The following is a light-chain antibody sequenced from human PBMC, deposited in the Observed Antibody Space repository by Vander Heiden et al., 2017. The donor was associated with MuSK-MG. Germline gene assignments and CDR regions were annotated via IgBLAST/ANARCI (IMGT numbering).Light chain of an antibody. CDR2: AAS. CDR3: QQSYTAPPSVT. J-gene: IGKJ4*01. Sequence: DIQMTQSPSSLSASVGDRVNITCRASQTIITFVTWYHQKPGKAPKLLISAASALRSGVPSRVSGSGSGTDFTLTVSGLQPEDSATDVCQQSYTAPPSVTFGGGTKVEIK. V-gene: IGKV1-39*01. CDR1: QTIITF.